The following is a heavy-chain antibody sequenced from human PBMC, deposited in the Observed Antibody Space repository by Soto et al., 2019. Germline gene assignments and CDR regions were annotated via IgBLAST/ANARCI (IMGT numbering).Heavy chain of an antibody. D-gene: IGHD2-15*01. CDR3: ARDHRYCSGSSCRPYYYYYGMDV. V-gene: IGHV3-21*01. Sequence: GGSLRLSCAASGFTFSSYSMNWVRQAPGKGLEWVSSISGTSDYIYYADSVKGRFTISRDNAKTSLYIQMNSLRAEDTAVYYCARDHRYCSGSSCRPYYYYYGMDVWGQGTTVTVSS. J-gene: IGHJ6*02. CDR2: ISGTSDYI. CDR1: GFTFSSYS.